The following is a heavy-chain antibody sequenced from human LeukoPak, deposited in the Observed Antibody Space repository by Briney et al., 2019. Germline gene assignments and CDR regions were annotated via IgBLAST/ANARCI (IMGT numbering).Heavy chain of an antibody. CDR3: ARDSYYDMWRGSDY. J-gene: IGHJ4*02. V-gene: IGHV3-21*01. CDR2: ISSRGSYI. Sequence: GGSLRLSCAASGFTFSNYNINWVRQAPGKGLEWVSSISSRGSYIYYADSVKGRFTISRDNAKNSLYLQMNSLRAEDTAVYYCARDSYYDMWRGSDYWGQGTLVTVSS. CDR1: GFTFSNYN. D-gene: IGHD3-9*01.